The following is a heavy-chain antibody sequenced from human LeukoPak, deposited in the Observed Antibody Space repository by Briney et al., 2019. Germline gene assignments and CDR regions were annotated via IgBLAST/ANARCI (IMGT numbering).Heavy chain of an antibody. CDR2: IHEDGSDK. J-gene: IGHJ3*02. CDR3: ARNLRLHTPRTFDI. V-gene: IGHV3-7*05. D-gene: IGHD1-7*01. Sequence: TGGSLRLSCSASGFTFSRYWMNWVRQAPGQGLEWVANIHEDGSDKYYLDSVKGRFTISRDNAKNSVYLQMNGLRAEDTAVYYCARNLRLHTPRTFDIWGQGTMVTVSS. CDR1: GFTFSRYW.